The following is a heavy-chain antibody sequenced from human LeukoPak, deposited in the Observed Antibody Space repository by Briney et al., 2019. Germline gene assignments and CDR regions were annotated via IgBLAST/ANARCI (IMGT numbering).Heavy chain of an antibody. CDR3: GRHLGHLIEVAVIVDN. Sequence: PSETLSLTCTVSGASIRNNSHYWGRVRQPPGKGLEWIGSHYYTGPTSYNPSLKSRLTLSVDTSKNLFSLSLRSVTAADTAVYYCGRHLGHLIEVAVIVDNWSLGTLVTVSS. V-gene: IGHV4-39*02. J-gene: IGHJ4*01. CDR2: HYYTGPT. CDR1: GASIRNNSHY. D-gene: IGHD2-15*01.